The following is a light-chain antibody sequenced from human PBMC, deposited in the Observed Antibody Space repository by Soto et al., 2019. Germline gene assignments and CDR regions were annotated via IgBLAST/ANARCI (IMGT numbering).Light chain of an antibody. V-gene: IGLV2-14*03. CDR3: RSYTSSYTWV. CDR1: TNDVGGYNY. CDR2: GVT. Sequence: QSALTQPASVSGSPGQSITISCSVTTNDVGGYNYVSWYQQHPGKSPKLLIYGVTDRPSGVASRFSGSKSGNAASLTISGLQAEDEGEYYCRSYTSSYTWVFGGGPKLTVL. J-gene: IGLJ3*02.